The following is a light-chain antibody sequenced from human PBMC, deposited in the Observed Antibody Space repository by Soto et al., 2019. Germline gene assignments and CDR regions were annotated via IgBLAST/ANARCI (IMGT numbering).Light chain of an antibody. CDR2: EVS. Sequence: QSVLTQPAAVSGSPGQSITISCTGTSSDVGGYNYVSWYQEHPGKAPKLMISEVSNRPSGVSNRFSGSKPGNTAAPTISGLQAEDEADYYCSSYTSSSTRVFGTGPKVTVL. J-gene: IGLJ1*01. V-gene: IGLV2-14*01. CDR3: SSYTSSSTRV. CDR1: SSDVGGYNY.